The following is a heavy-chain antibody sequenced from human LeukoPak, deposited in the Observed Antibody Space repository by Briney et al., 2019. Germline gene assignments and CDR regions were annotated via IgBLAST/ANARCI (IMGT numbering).Heavy chain of an antibody. Sequence: GGSLRLSCAASGFTFSSYDMHWVRQAPGKGLEWVGRIKSKNDGGTTEYAAPVRGRFTISRDDSENTLSLQMNSLKIEDTAVYYCTKVIRGYSGSIDSWGQGTLVSVSS. CDR1: GFTFSSYD. V-gene: IGHV3-15*01. D-gene: IGHD1-26*01. CDR3: TKVIRGYSGSIDS. J-gene: IGHJ4*02. CDR2: IKSKNDGGTT.